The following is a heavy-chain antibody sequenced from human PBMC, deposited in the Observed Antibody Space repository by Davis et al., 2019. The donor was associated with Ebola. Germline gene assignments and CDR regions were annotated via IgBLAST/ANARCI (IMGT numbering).Heavy chain of an antibody. Sequence: GESLKISCKGSGYTFRGYWINWVRQMPGKGLEWMGIIYPGDSDTRYSPSFQGQVTISADKSITTAYLQWSSLRASDTAMYYCARFLEWKADYWGQGTLVTVSS. CDR2: IYPGDSDT. CDR3: ARFLEWKADY. CDR1: GYTFRGYW. D-gene: IGHD3-3*01. J-gene: IGHJ4*02. V-gene: IGHV5-51*01.